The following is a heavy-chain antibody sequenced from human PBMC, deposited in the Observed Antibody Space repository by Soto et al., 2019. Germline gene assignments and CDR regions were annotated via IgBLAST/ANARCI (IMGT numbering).Heavy chain of an antibody. CDR3: ARGGLTVAADS. V-gene: IGHV1-3*01. CDR2: INAGNGNT. CDR1: GYTFTSYA. Sequence: ASVKVSCKASGYTFTSYAMHWVRQAPGQRLEWMGWINAGNGNTKYSQKSQDRVTITRDTSASTAYMELSSLRSEDTAVYYCARGGLTVAADSWGQGTLVTVPS. D-gene: IGHD6-19*01. J-gene: IGHJ4*02.